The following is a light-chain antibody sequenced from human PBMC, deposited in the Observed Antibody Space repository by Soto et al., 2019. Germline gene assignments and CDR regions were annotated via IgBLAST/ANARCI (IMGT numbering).Light chain of an antibody. CDR1: SSDVGGYNY. CDR2: EVS. V-gene: IGLV2-14*01. Sequence: QSVLTQPASVSGSPGQSITISCTGTSSDVGGYNYVSWYQHHPGKAPKLMIYEVSNRPSGVSHRFSGSKSGNTASLTISGLQAEDEADYYCSSYTSTSTLVIFGGGTQLTVL. CDR3: SSYTSTSTLVI. J-gene: IGLJ7*01.